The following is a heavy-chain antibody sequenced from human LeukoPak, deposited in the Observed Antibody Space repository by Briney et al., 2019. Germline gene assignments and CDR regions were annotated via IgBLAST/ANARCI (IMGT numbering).Heavy chain of an antibody. CDR3: ARGLYGGYGGVDY. CDR2: ISRNGGST. Sequence: GGSLRLSCAASGFTFSNYAMHWVRQAPGKGLEYVSAISRNGGSTYYANSVKGRFTISRDNSKNTLYLQMGSLRAEDMAVYYCARGLYGGYGGVDYWGQGTLVTVSS. D-gene: IGHD5-12*01. J-gene: IGHJ4*02. V-gene: IGHV3-64*01. CDR1: GFTFSNYA.